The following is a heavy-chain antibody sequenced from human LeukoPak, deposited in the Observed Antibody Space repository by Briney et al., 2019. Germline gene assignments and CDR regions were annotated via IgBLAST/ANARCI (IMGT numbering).Heavy chain of an antibody. CDR2: IRSNSDGGTI. Sequence: GGSLRLSCAASGFTFSSYAMSWVRQAPGKGLEWVGRIRSNSDGGTIDYAAPVKGRFTLSRDDSKDTLYLQMNSLQTEDTAVYYCATDFYDSTWGQGTLVTVSS. D-gene: IGHD3-22*01. V-gene: IGHV3-15*01. J-gene: IGHJ5*02. CDR1: GFTFSSYA. CDR3: ATDFYDST.